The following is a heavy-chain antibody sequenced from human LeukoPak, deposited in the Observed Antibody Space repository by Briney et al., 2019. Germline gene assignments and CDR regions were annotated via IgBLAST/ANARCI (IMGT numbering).Heavy chain of an antibody. J-gene: IGHJ4*02. Sequence: GGSLRLSCQASGFTFSDYAMSWVRQAPGKGLEWVSSINPDGGSFFADSVKGRFTISRDDSRSVVYLQMNTLSAEDTAVYYCARSGVATCHYWGQGTLVTVSS. CDR1: GFTFSDYA. D-gene: IGHD3-10*01. V-gene: IGHV3-23*01. CDR2: INPDGGS. CDR3: ARSGVATCHY.